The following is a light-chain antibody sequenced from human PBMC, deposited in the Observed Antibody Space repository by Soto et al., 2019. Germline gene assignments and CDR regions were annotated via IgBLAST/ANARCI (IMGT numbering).Light chain of an antibody. J-gene: IGKJ1*01. CDR2: WAS. CDR3: QQHYSTPRT. Sequence: DIVMTQSPDSLAVSLGERATINCKSSQSVLYSSNNRNYLAWYQQKPGQPPKLLIYWASTRESGVPDRFSGSGSGTEFTLTISSLQAKDVAVYYCQQHYSTPRTFGQGTKVEIK. V-gene: IGKV4-1*01. CDR1: QSVLYSSNNRNY.